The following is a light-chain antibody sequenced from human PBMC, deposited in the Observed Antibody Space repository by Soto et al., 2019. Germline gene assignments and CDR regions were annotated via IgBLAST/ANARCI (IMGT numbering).Light chain of an antibody. V-gene: IGKV1-39*01. J-gene: IGKJ4*01. CDR3: QQSYSTPT. CDR1: QSIVIY. Sequence: DIQMTQSPSSLSASVGDRVTITCRASQSIVIYLNWYQQKPGKAPKLLIYAASSLQSGVPSRFSGSGSGTDFTLTISSLQPEEFATYYCQQSYSTPTFGGGTQVEI. CDR2: AAS.